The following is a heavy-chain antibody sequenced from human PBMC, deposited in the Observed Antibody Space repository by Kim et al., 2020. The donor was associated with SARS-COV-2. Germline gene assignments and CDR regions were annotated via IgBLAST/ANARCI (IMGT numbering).Heavy chain of an antibody. D-gene: IGHD6-19*01. CDR3: ARPYSSGWSGCIPKLYFDY. J-gene: IGHJ4*02. Sequence: SRVTISVDTSKNQFSLKLSSVTAADTAVYYCARPYSSGWSGCIPKLYFDYWGQGTLVTVSS. V-gene: IGHV4-39*01.